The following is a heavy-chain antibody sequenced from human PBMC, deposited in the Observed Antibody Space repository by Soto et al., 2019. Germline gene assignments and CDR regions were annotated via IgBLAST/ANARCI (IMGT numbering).Heavy chain of an antibody. V-gene: IGHV1-3*01. Sequence: KFQGRVTITRDTSASTAYMELSSLRSEDTAVYYCARARLAARPGGHYFDYWGQGTLVTVSS. CDR3: ARARLAARPGGHYFDY. J-gene: IGHJ4*02. D-gene: IGHD6-6*01.